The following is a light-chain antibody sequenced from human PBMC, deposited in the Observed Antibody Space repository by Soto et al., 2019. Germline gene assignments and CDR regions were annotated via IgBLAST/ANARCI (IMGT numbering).Light chain of an antibody. CDR3: CSYAGSYVV. V-gene: IGLV2-11*01. Sequence: QSVLTQPRSVSGSPGQSVTISCTGTSSDVGGYNYVSWYQQHPGKAPKLMIYDVSKGPSGVPDRFSGSKSGNTASLTISGLQAEDEADYYCCSYAGSYVVFGGGTKVTVL. CDR2: DVS. CDR1: SSDVGGYNY. J-gene: IGLJ2*01.